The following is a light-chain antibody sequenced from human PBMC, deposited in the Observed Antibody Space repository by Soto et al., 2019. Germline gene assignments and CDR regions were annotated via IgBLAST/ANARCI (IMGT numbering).Light chain of an antibody. CDR2: DAS. CDR3: QQYKDYPWT. Sequence: DIQMTQSPATLYVSVGDRVSIPCRASQRVDRYLAWYQQKPGKAPQLLIYDASRLESGVPARFSGSGSGTEFNLTISSLQPEDFTTFYCQQYKDYPWTFGQGTKVDIK. J-gene: IGKJ1*01. V-gene: IGKV1-5*01. CDR1: QRVDRY.